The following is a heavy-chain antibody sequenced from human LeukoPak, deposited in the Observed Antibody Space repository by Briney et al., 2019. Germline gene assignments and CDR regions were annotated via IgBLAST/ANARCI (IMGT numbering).Heavy chain of an antibody. V-gene: IGHV3-48*03. Sequence: PGGSLRLSCAASGFTFSSYEMNWVRQAPGKGLEWVSYISSSGSTIYYADSVKGRFTISRDNAKNSLYLQMNSLRAEDTAVYYCARVAQGWELDYWGRGTLVTVSS. J-gene: IGHJ4*02. D-gene: IGHD1-26*01. CDR3: ARVAQGWELDY. CDR1: GFTFSSYE. CDR2: ISSSGSTI.